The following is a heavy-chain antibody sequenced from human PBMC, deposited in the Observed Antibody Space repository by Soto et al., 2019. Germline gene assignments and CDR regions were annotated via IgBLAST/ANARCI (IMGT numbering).Heavy chain of an antibody. J-gene: IGHJ5*02. Sequence: SETLSLTCTVSGGSISSGGYYWSWIRQHPGKGLEWIGYIYYSGSTYYNPSLKSRVTISVDTSKNQFSLKLSSVTAADTAVYYCARDQYPNWFDPWGQGTLVTVSS. CDR3: ARDQYPNWFDP. D-gene: IGHD2-2*02. CDR1: GGSISSGGYY. V-gene: IGHV4-31*03. CDR2: IYYSGST.